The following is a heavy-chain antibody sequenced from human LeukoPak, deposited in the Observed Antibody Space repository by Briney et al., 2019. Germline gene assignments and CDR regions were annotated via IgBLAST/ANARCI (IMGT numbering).Heavy chain of an antibody. Sequence: ASVTVSFKSSGYTFTIYGISWVRQAPGQGLEWMGWIYSYNGNTNYAQEFQGRVTMTTDTSTSIAYMELRSLTSDDTAVYYCARLKNYGDYGYWGQGPLVTVSS. V-gene: IGHV1-18*01. CDR3: ARLKNYGDYGY. J-gene: IGHJ4*02. CDR1: GYTFTIYG. D-gene: IGHD4-17*01. CDR2: IYSYNGNT.